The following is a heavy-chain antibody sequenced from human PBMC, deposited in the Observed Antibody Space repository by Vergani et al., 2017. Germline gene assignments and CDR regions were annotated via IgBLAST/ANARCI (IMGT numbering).Heavy chain of an antibody. CDR2: ISGSGGNT. CDR1: GFTFSACP. V-gene: IGHV3-23*01. CDR3: AKARDPNCKGGNCYSYYYCLDL. Sequence: EVQLLQSGGGVIQPGGSVRLSCAASGFTFSACPMTWVRQAPGKGLEWVSAISGSGGNTFYTDSVKGRFTISRDNSKDTLYLQMNSLRVEDTAIYYCAKARDPNCKGGNCYSYYYCLDLWGQGTTVTVSS. J-gene: IGHJ6*02. D-gene: IGHD2-21*01.